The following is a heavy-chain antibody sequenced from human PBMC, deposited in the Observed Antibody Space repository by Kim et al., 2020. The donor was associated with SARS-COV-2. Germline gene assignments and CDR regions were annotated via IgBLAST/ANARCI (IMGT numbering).Heavy chain of an antibody. V-gene: IGHV3-7*03. D-gene: IGHD1-26*01. CDR3: ASGPRVGGSYSELGY. CDR1: GFTFSSYW. Sequence: GGSLRLSCAASGFTFSSYWMSWVRQAPGKGLEWVANIKQDGSEKYYVDSVKGRFTISRDNAKNSLYLQMNSLRAEDTAVYYCASGPRVGGSYSELGYWGQGTLVTVSS. J-gene: IGHJ4*02. CDR2: IKQDGSEK.